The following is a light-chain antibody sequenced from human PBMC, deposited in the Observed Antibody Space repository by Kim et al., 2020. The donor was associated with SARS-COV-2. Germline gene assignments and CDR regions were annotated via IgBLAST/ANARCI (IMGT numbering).Light chain of an antibody. V-gene: IGKV3-20*01. CDR3: QQYGSSPHT. CDR2: GAS. Sequence: LSPGARATLSCRASQSVSSSYLAWYQQKPGQAPRLLIYGASSRATGIPDRFSGSGSGTDFTLTISRLEPKDFAVYSCQQYGSSPHTFGQGTKLEI. CDR1: QSVSSSY. J-gene: IGKJ2*01.